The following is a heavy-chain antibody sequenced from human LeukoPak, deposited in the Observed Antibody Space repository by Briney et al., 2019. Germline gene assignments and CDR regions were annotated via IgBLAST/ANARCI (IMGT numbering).Heavy chain of an antibody. CDR3: ASVSGWTSYGMDV. V-gene: IGHV4-39*07. D-gene: IGHD2-15*01. Sequence: SETLSLTCSVSGGSISTYYWGWIRQPPGKGLEWIGSIYYSGSTYYNPSLKSRVTISVDTSKNQFSLKLSSVTAADTAVYNCASVSGWTSYGMDVWGQGTTVTVSS. CDR2: IYYSGST. CDR1: GGSISTYY. J-gene: IGHJ6*02.